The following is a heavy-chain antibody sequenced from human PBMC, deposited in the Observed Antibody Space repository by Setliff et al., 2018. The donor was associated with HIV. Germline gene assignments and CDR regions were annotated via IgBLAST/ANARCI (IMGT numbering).Heavy chain of an antibody. J-gene: IGHJ3*01. CDR3: ARVQMASAAFDV. CDR2: IYFTGSS. CDR1: GGSISTYY. V-gene: IGHV4-59*01. Sequence: SETLSLTCTVSGGSISTYYWSWLRQHPGKGLEWIGSIYFTGSSDNNPSLKSRVTLSVDTSKHQFSLNLSSVTAADTAVYYCARVQMASAAFDVWGQGTMVTVSS.